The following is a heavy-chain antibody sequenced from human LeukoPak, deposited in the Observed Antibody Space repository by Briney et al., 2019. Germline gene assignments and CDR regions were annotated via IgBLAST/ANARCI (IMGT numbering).Heavy chain of an antibody. CDR1: GFTFSSYA. D-gene: IGHD2-15*01. CDR2: ISGSGGST. V-gene: IGHV3-23*01. Sequence: GGSLRLSCAASGFTFSSYAMSWARQAPGKGLEWVSAISGSGGSTYYADSVRGRFTISRDNSKNTLYLQMNSLRAEDTAVYYCAKLSCSGGSCYDWGQGTLVTVSS. CDR3: AKLSCSGGSCYD. J-gene: IGHJ4*02.